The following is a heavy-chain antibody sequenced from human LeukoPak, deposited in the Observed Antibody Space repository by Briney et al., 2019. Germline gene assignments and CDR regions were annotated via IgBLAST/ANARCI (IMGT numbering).Heavy chain of an antibody. D-gene: IGHD3-22*01. CDR1: GGSFRSYY. V-gene: IGHV4-59*08. Sequence: SETLSLTCTVSGGSFRSYYWSWVRQPPGMGLEWIGYIYYLGTTNYNPSLKSRVTISIDTTKNQFSLKLSSVTAADTAVYYCTRLTGSGYYFDYWDQGALVTVSS. J-gene: IGHJ4*02. CDR3: TRLTGSGYYFDY. CDR2: IYYLGTT.